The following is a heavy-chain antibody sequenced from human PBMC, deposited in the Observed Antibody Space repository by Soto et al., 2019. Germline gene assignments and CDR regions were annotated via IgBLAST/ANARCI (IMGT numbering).Heavy chain of an antibody. V-gene: IGHV1-69*13. CDR1: GGTFSSYA. Sequence: SVKVSCKASGGTFSSYAVSWVRQAPGQGLEWMGGLIPIFATSNYAQKFQGRVTITADESTNTAYMELRSLRSEDTAVYYCARVYAATFFYYFDYWGQGXLVTVYS. D-gene: IGHD1-26*01. CDR2: LIPIFATS. J-gene: IGHJ4*02. CDR3: ARVYAATFFYYFDY.